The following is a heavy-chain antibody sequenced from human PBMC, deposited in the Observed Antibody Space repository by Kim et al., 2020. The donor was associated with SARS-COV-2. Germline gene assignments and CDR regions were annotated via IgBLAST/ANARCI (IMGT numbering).Heavy chain of an antibody. V-gene: IGHV4-59*01. D-gene: IGHD3-16*01. Sequence: SETLSLTCTVSGAFNSDFYWTWIRQSPGKGLEWIGYIHYSGNTNFNPSLKSRITISIDTSRNQFSMKLNSLTAADTAAYYCARGGNSHASWRYYIDYWG. CDR3: ARGGNSHASWRYYIDY. CDR1: GAFNSDFY. CDR2: IHYSGNT. J-gene: IGHJ4*01.